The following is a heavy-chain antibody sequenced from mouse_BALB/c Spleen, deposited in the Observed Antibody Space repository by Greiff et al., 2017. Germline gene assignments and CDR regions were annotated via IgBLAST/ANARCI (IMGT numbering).Heavy chain of an antibody. V-gene: IGHV3-2*02. CDR2: ISYSGST. Sequence: VQLKESGPGLVKPSQSLSLTCTVTGYSITSDYAWNWIRQFPGNELEWMGYISYSGSTSYNPSLKSRISITRDTSKNQFFLRLNSVTTEDTATCDCARSRGYDGFDYWGQGTTLTVSS. J-gene: IGHJ2*01. D-gene: IGHD2-14*01. CDR1: GYSITSDYA. CDR3: ARSRGYDGFDY.